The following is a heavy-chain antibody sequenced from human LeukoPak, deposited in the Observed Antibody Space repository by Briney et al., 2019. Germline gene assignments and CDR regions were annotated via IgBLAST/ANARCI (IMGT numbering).Heavy chain of an antibody. D-gene: IGHD6-6*01. Sequence: PGGSLRLSCAASGFSFSKYYMTWIRQAPGKGLEWVSYISSGGSSIYYADSVRGRFTISRDNTKNSLYLQMNSLSVEDTAVYYCARDRLVDYWGQGNLVTVSS. CDR3: ARDRLVDY. V-gene: IGHV3-11*04. CDR1: GFSFSKYY. CDR2: ISSGGSSI. J-gene: IGHJ4*02.